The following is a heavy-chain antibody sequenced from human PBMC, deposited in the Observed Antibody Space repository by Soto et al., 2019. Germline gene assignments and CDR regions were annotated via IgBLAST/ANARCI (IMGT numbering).Heavy chain of an antibody. CDR1: GGSISSGGFY. J-gene: IGHJ4*02. Sequence: QVQLQESGPGLVKPSQTLSLTCTVSGGSISSGGFYWTWIRHHPGKGLEWIGYIYYSGSTYYNPSLKSRGTISIDTSKMQSSLKLSSVTAADTAVYYCATSGKSGFSSSCVFDYWGQGTLVTASS. D-gene: IGHD6-13*01. V-gene: IGHV4-31*03. CDR2: IYYSGST. CDR3: ATSGKSGFSSSCVFDY.